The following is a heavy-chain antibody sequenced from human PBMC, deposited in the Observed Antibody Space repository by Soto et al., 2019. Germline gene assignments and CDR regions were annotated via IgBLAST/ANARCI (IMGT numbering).Heavy chain of an antibody. CDR2: IGTAGDT. J-gene: IGHJ3*02. Sequence: GGSLRLSCAASGFTFSSYDMHWVRQATGKGLEWVSAIGTAGDTYYPGSVKGRFTISRENAKNSLYLQMNSLRAGDTAVYYCARVPLCSGGSCYPDAFDIWGQGTIVTGS. CDR1: GFTFSSYD. V-gene: IGHV3-13*01. CDR3: ARVPLCSGGSCYPDAFDI. D-gene: IGHD2-15*01.